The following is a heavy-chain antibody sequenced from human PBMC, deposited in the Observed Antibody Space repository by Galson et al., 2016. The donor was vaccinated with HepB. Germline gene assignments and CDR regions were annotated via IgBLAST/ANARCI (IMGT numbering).Heavy chain of an antibody. J-gene: IGHJ5*02. D-gene: IGHD5-12*01. Sequence: SLRLSCAASGFTVSNNHIFWVRQAPGKGLEWVALIYGGGGTNYADSVKGRFTMYRENSKNNVHLQMHSLGAEDAAVYYCHGAGGFASWGQGTLVTVSS. V-gene: IGHV3-53*01. CDR1: GFTVSNNH. CDR3: HGAGGFAS. CDR2: IYGGGGT.